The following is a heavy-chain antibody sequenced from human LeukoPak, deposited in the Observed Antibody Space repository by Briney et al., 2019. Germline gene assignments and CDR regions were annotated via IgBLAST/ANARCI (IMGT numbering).Heavy chain of an antibody. Sequence: SETLSLTCTVSGGSISSSSYYWGWIRQPPGRGLEWIGSIYYSGSTNNNPSLKSRVTMSVDTSKNQFSLKLTSVTAADTAFYYCARHGGLVRGFSDAFDIWGQGTMVTVSS. V-gene: IGHV4-39*01. CDR1: GGSISSSSYY. D-gene: IGHD3-10*01. CDR2: IYYSGST. J-gene: IGHJ3*02. CDR3: ARHGGLVRGFSDAFDI.